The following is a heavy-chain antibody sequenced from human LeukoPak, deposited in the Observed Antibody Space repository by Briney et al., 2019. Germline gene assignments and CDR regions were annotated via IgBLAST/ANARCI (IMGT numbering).Heavy chain of an antibody. CDR3: ARDESAFGATYYYYGMDV. CDR2: INPNSGGT. V-gene: IGHV1-2*02. J-gene: IGHJ6*02. D-gene: IGHD3-3*01. Sequence: GASVKVSCKASGYTFTGYYMHWVRQAPGQGLEWMGWINPNSGGTNYAQKFQSRVTMTRDTSISTAYMELSRLRSDDTAVYYCARDESAFGATYYYYGMDVWGQGTTVTVSS. CDR1: GYTFTGYY.